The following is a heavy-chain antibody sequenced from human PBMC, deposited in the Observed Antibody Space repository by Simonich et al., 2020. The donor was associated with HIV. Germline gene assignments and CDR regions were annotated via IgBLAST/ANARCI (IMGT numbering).Heavy chain of an antibody. CDR3: AKDRYSSSSGSFDY. D-gene: IGHD6-6*01. Sequence: EVQLVESGGGLVQPGRSLRLSCAASGFTFDDYAMHWVRQAPGNGLEGVSGISWNSGSIGYADSVKGRFTISRDNAKNSLYLQMNSLRAEDMALYYCAKDRYSSSSGSFDYWGQGTLVTVSS. V-gene: IGHV3-9*03. J-gene: IGHJ4*02. CDR1: GFTFDDYA. CDR2: ISWNSGSI.